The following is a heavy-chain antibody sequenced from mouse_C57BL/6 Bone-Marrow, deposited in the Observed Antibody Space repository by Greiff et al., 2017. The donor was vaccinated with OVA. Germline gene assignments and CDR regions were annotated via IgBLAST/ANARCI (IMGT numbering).Heavy chain of an antibody. Sequence: QVQLQQPGAELVKPGASVKMSCKASGYTFTSYWIPWVKQRPGQGLEWIGDIYPGSGSTNYNEKFKSKATLTVDTSSSTAYMQLSSLTSEDAAVYCCASPYDGYDGFDYWGKGTTLTVSS. CDR2: IYPGSGST. V-gene: IGHV1-55*01. J-gene: IGHJ2*01. CDR1: GYTFTSYW. D-gene: IGHD2-9*01. CDR3: ASPYDGYDGFDY.